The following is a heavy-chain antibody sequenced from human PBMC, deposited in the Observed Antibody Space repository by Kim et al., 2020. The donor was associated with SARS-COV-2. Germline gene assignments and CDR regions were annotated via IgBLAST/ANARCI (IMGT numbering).Heavy chain of an antibody. V-gene: IGHV1-69*13. CDR1: GGTFSSYA. CDR2: IIPISGTE. Sequence: SVKVSCKASGGTFSSYAIRWVRQAPGQGIEWMGGIIPISGTENYAQKFQGRVTITADESTSTAYMALSSLRSEDTAVYYCARAPTMVTTIYYYYYGMDVWGQGTTVTVSS. D-gene: IGHD5-18*01. CDR3: ARAPTMVTTIYYYYYGMDV. J-gene: IGHJ6*02.